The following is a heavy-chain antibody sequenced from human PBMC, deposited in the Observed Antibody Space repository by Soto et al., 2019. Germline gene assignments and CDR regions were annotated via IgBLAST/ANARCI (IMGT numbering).Heavy chain of an antibody. CDR2: ISSSSSTI. Sequence: EVQLVESGGGLVQPGGSLRLSCAASGFTFSSYSMNWVRQAPGKGLEWVSYISSSSSTIYYADSVKGRFTISRDNAKNSLYRQMNSLRAEDTAVYYCARQDSGYAAFDIWGQGTMVTFSS. CDR1: GFTFSSYS. V-gene: IGHV3-48*01. CDR3: ARQDSGYAAFDI. D-gene: IGHD5-12*01. J-gene: IGHJ3*02.